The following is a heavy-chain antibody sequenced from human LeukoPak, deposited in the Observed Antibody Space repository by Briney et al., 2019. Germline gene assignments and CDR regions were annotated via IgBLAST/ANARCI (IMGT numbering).Heavy chain of an antibody. CDR2: ISSSGNNK. Sequence: GGSLRLSCAASGFTFSDYYMSWVRQAPGKGLEWVSYISSSGNNKYYADSVKGRFTISRDSSKNTLYLQMNSLRGEDTAVYYCAKDGTRGIRFGKIPHYFDYWGQGTLVTVSS. CDR3: AKDGTRGIRFGKIPHYFDY. CDR1: GFTFSDYY. V-gene: IGHV3-11*04. J-gene: IGHJ4*02. D-gene: IGHD3-10*01.